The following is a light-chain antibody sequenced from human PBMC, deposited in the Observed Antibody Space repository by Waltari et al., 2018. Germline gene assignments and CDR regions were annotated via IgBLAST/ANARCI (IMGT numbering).Light chain of an antibody. CDR1: TSNIGTNT. CDR3: ATWDDSLSGRV. J-gene: IGLJ3*02. CDR2: ANY. Sequence: QSVLTQPPSASATPGQKVTIFCSGSTSNIGTNTVTWYQLLPGTAPKTVIFANYHRPSGVPDRFSASKSGTSASLVISGLQSEDEADYFCATWDDSLSGRVFGGGTRVTVL. V-gene: IGLV1-44*01.